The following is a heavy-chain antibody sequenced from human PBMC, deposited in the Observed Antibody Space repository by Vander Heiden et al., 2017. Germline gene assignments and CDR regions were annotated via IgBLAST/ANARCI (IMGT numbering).Heavy chain of an antibody. CDR2: FFYGGNT. CDR1: GGSISSSSYY. D-gene: IGHD1-1*01. Sequence: QLQLQESGPRLGKPSETLSLTCTVSGGSISSSSYYWGWIRQPPGKGLEWIGSFFYGGNTYFNPTPQRRYTIFVDTSTKQFSLKRDSVTAADTAVYYGSGGVWDPLTNTQLYFQYWGPGTLVTVSS. J-gene: IGHJ1*01. CDR3: SGGVWDPLTNTQLYFQY. V-gene: IGHV4-39*01.